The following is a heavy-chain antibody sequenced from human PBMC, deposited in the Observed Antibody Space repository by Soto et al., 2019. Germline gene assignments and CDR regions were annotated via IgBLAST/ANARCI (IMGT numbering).Heavy chain of an antibody. J-gene: IGHJ4*02. CDR1: GYTFTSYY. Sequence: VSVKVSCKASGYTFTSYYMHWARQAPGQGLEWMGIINLSGGTTTYAQKFQGRVTITRDTSASTAYMELSSLRSEDTAVYYCARGPNPYYFDYWGQGTLVTVSS. CDR3: ARGPNPYYFDY. CDR2: INLSGGTT. V-gene: IGHV1-46*01.